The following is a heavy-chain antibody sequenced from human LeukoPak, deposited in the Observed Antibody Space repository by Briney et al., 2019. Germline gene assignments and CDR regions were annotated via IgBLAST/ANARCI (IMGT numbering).Heavy chain of an antibody. CDR2: ISYDGSNI. V-gene: IGHV3-30-3*01. CDR3: ARESLSYDSSGYYYEGADIDY. D-gene: IGHD3-22*01. J-gene: IGHJ4*02. CDR1: GFTFSSYA. Sequence: PGRSLRLSCAASGFTFSSYAMHWVRQAPGKGLEWVAVISYDGSNIYYADSVKGRFTISRDNSKNTLYLQMNSLRAEDTAVYYCARESLSYDSSGYYYEGADIDYWGQGTLVTVSS.